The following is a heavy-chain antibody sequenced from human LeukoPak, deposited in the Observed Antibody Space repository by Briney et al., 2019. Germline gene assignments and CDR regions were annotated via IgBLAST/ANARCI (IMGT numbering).Heavy chain of an antibody. Sequence: VASVKVSCKASGYTFTSYGINWVRKAPGQGLEWMGWMNPNSGNTGYAQKFQGRVTITRNTSISTAYMELSSLRSEDTAVYYCARARGGHYYGSGSYYKGYYYYYMDVWGKGTTVTVSS. CDR2: MNPNSGNT. CDR1: GYTFTSYG. CDR3: ARARGGHYYGSGSYYKGYYYYYMDV. D-gene: IGHD3-10*01. V-gene: IGHV1-8*03. J-gene: IGHJ6*03.